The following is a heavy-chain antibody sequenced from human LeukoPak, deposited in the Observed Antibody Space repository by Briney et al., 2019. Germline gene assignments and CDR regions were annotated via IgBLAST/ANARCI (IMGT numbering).Heavy chain of an antibody. CDR1: GGTFSTYA. J-gene: IGHJ4*02. CDR2: IIPILDIL. CDR3: ATSPPRLAGAEGGH. Sequence: GASVKVSCKASGGTFSTYAISWVRQAPGQGLEWMGRIIPILDILNYAQMFQGRVTITADKSTSTAYMELSSLRSDDTATYYCATSPPRLAGAEGGHWGQGTLVTVSS. D-gene: IGHD6-13*01. V-gene: IGHV1-69*04.